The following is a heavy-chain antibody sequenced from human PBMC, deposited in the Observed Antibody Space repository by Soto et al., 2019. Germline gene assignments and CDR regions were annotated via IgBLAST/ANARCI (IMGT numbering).Heavy chain of an antibody. V-gene: IGHV3-23*01. CDR1: GFTFSSYA. CDR2: ISGSGGST. CDR3: AKGREYNWNDGLYYMDV. Sequence: GGSLTLSCAASGFTFSSYAMSWVRQAPGKGLEWVSAISGSGGSTYYADSVKGRFTISRDNSKNTLYLQMNSLRAEDTAVYYCAKGREYNWNDGLYYMDVWGKGTTVTVSS. D-gene: IGHD1-1*01. J-gene: IGHJ6*03.